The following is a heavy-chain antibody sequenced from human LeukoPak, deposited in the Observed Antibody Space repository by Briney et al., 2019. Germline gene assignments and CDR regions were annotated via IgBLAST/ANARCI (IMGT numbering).Heavy chain of an antibody. CDR2: INSDGSST. D-gene: IGHD4-17*01. CDR3: ARAPTTPSYYFDY. Sequence: GGSLRLSCAASGFTFSSYWMHWVRQAPGKGLVWVSRINSDGSSTSYADSVKGRFTISRDNAKNTLYLQMNSLRAEDTAVYYCARAPTTPSYYFDYWGQGTLVTVSS. J-gene: IGHJ4*02. V-gene: IGHV3-74*01. CDR1: GFTFSSYW.